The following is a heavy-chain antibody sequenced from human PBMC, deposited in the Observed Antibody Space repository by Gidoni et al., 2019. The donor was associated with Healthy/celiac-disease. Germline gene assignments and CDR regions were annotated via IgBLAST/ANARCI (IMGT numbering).Heavy chain of an antibody. V-gene: IGHV1-69*04. D-gene: IGHD6-13*01. J-gene: IGHJ4*02. CDR1: GGTFSSYA. CDR2: IIPILGIS. CDR3: ARGSIAAAVTTLDY. Sequence: QVQLVQSGAEVKKPGSSVKVACKASGGTFSSYAISWVRQAPGQGLEWMGRIIPILGISIYAQKFQGRVTITADKSTSTAYMELSSLRSEDTAVYYCARGSIAAAVTTLDYWGQGTLVTVSS.